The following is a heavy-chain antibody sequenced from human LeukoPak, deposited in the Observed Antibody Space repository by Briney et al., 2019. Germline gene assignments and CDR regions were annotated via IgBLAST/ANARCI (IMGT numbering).Heavy chain of an antibody. J-gene: IGHJ5*02. CDR2: IFATGST. Sequence: SETLSLTCNVSGGSISSGNYYWSWIRQPAGKGLEWIGRIFATGSTDYNPSLKSRITISVDTSKNHFSLKLNSVTAADTAIYYCARGNWFDPWGQGTLVTVSS. CDR3: ARGNWFDP. CDR1: GGSISSGNYY. V-gene: IGHV4-61*02.